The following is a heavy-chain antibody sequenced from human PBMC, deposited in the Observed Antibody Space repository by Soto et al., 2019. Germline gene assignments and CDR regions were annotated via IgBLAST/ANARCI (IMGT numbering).Heavy chain of an antibody. CDR2: VYWDDSK. D-gene: IGHD2-2*01. Sequence: QITLNESGPTLVKPTQTLTLTCTFSGFSLSTRDVGVGWIRQPPGEALEWLGVVYWDDSKTYSPSLESRLTITKATSKNQVVLRMTKMDPVDTDTYYCAHCRGGVASFWGQGTLVTVSS. J-gene: IGHJ4*02. CDR1: GFSLSTRDVG. V-gene: IGHV2-5*02. CDR3: AHCRGGVASF.